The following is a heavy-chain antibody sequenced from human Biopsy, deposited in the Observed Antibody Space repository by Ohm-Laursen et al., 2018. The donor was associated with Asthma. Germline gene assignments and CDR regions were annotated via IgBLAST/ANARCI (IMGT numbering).Heavy chain of an antibody. V-gene: IGHV4-31*03. CDR2: IYYSGST. J-gene: IGHJ6*02. CDR1: YGSITSGGYY. Sequence: SQTLSLTCTVSYGSITSGGYYWTWIRQHPGKGLEWIGFIYYSGSTYYNPSLKSRVSISIDTYWNRVSLKLTSVTAADTAVYYCARGPELDVWGQGTTVTVSS. CDR3: ARGPELDV.